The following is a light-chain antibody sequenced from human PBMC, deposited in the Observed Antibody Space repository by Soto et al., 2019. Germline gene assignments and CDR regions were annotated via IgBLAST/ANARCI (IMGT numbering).Light chain of an antibody. CDR3: QQSYNTPIT. CDR1: QTISSH. J-gene: IGKJ5*01. V-gene: IGKV1-39*01. CDR2: AAS. Sequence: DIVMPECQASLSESLLQIGLITCVASQTISSHLNWYQQKPGKAPNPLVYAASSLQSGVPSRFTGSGSGTDFTLTISSLQPEDFATYFCQQSYNTPITFGQGIRLEIK.